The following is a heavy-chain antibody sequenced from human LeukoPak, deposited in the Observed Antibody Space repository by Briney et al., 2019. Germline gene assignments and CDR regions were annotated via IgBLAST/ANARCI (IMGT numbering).Heavy chain of an antibody. D-gene: IGHD2-21*02. Sequence: ASVKVSCKASGYTFTGYYMHWVRQAPGQGLEWMGWSNPNSDVTNYAQMFQDRVTMTRDTSISTAYMELSRLRSDDTAVYYCAREDDFLDYWGQGTLITVSS. CDR1: GYTFTGYY. CDR2: SNPNSDVT. CDR3: AREDDFLDY. J-gene: IGHJ4*02. V-gene: IGHV1-2*02.